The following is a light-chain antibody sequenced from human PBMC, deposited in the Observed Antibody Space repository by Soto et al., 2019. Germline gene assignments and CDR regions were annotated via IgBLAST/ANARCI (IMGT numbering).Light chain of an antibody. CDR1: QSVTSSY. V-gene: IGKV3-20*01. CDR3: QQYGSLPFT. J-gene: IGKJ3*01. CDR2: GAS. Sequence: EIVLTQSPGTLSLSAGEGAALSCRASQSVTSSYLAWYQQKPGQAPRLLIYGASSRATGIPDRFSGSGSGTDFTLTISRLEPEDFAVYYCQQYGSLPFTFGPGTKVDIK.